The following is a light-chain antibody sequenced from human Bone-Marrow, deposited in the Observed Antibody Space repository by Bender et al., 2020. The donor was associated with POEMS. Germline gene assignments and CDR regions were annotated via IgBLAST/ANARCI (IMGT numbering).Light chain of an antibody. CDR2: EGS. J-gene: IGLJ3*02. CDR1: SDDVGSYDL. V-gene: IGLV2-23*01. CDR3: CSYGGTRTSVL. Sequence: QSALSQPASVSGSPGQSITISCIGVSDDVGSYDLVSWYQQHPGKAPRLMIHEGSKRPSGFSNRFSGSKSGNTASLTISGLQAEDEADYYCCSYGGTRTSVLFGGGTKLTVL.